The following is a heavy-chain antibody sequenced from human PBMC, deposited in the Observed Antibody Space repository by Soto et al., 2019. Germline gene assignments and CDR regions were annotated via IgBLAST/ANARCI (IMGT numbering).Heavy chain of an antibody. CDR3: ARDQMTTVTIV. CDR2: INHSGST. CDR1: GGSFSGYY. Sequence: SETLSLTCAVYGGSFSGYYWSWIRQPPGKGLEWIGEINHSGSTNYNPSLKSRVTIPVDTSKNQFSLKLSSVTAADTAVYYCARDQMTTVTIVWGQGTLVTVSS. D-gene: IGHD4-17*01. J-gene: IGHJ4*02. V-gene: IGHV4-34*01.